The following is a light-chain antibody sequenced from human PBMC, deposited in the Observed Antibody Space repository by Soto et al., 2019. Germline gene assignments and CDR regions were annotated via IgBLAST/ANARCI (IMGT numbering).Light chain of an antibody. CDR1: QSVIRSY. Sequence: EIVLTQSPGTLSWSPGERATLSCRASQSVIRSYLAWYQQKPGQAPRLLIYGASSRATGIPDRFSGSGSGTDFTLTISRMEPEDCAVYYCQQYGSAPRGTFGGGTKLEIK. CDR2: GAS. V-gene: IGKV3-20*01. CDR3: QQYGSAPRGT. J-gene: IGKJ2*02.